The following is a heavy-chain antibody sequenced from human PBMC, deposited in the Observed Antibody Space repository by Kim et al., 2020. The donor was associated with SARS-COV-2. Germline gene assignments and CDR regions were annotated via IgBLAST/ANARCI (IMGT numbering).Heavy chain of an antibody. J-gene: IGHJ2*01. CDR1: GFTFSDHY. CDR3: ARCSSGSRYYSYW. Sequence: GGSLRLSCAASGFTFSDHYMDWVRQAPGKGLEWVGRTSNNANRDTTEYAASVIASFTITSDDSKHSLYLQLDGLKTADTYVSFCARCSSGSRYYSYW. D-gene: IGHD2-15*01. CDR2: TSNNANRDTT. V-gene: IGHV3-72*01.